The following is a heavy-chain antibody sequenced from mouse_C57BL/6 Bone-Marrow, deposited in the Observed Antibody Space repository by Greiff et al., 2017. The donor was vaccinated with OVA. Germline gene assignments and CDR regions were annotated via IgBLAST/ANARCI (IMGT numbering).Heavy chain of an antibody. V-gene: IGHV1-54*01. D-gene: IGHD2-4*01. J-gene: IGHJ2*01. CDR2: INPGSGGT. CDR3: AREGIYYDYGEFDY. CDR1: GYAFTNYL. Sequence: QVQLQQSGAELVRPGTSVKVSCKASGYAFTNYLIEWVKQRPGQGLEWIGVINPGSGGTNYNEKFKGKATLTADKSSSTAYMQLSSLTSEDSAVYFCAREGIYYDYGEFDYWGQGTTLTVSS.